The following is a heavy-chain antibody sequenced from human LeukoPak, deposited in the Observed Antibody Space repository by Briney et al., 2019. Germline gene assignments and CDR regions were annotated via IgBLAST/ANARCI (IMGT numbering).Heavy chain of an antibody. V-gene: IGHV3-21*01. J-gene: IGHJ6*02. CDR2: ISISSSFA. CDR1: GFTFSNYS. D-gene: IGHD3-10*01. Sequence: GGSLRLSCAASGFTFSNYSMNWVGLAPGKGLEWVSYISISSSFAYYADSVRGRFTISRDNAKNSLYLQMNSLRAEDTAVYYCARAHYGYSYYNSMDVWGQGTTVTVSS. CDR3: ARAHYGYSYYNSMDV.